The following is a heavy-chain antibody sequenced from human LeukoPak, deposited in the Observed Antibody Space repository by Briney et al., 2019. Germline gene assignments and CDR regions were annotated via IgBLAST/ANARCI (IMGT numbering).Heavy chain of an antibody. V-gene: IGHV1-2*02. CDR2: INPNSGGT. J-gene: IGHJ5*02. CDR3: ARAGGHLYCSSTSCYGAGHWFDP. Sequence: ASVKVSCKASGYTFTGYYMHWVRQAPGQGLEWVGWINPNSGGTNYAQKFQGRVTMTRDTSISTAYMELSRLRSDDTAVYYCARAGGHLYCSSTSCYGAGHWFDPWGQGTLVTVSS. CDR1: GYTFTGYY. D-gene: IGHD2-2*01.